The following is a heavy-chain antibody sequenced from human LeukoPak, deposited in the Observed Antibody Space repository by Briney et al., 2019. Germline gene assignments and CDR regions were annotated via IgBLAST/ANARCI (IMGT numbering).Heavy chain of an antibody. CDR1: GYSFTSYY. V-gene: IGHV1-46*01. CDR2: INPRGGST. Sequence: ASVKVSCKASGYSFTSYYMHWMRQAPGQGPEWMGIINPRGGSTDYSQKFQDRVTMSSDTSTSTVYMELSSLRSEDTAVYFCARVGVTAATADYWGQGTLVTVSS. J-gene: IGHJ4*02. CDR3: ARVGVTAATADY. D-gene: IGHD6-25*01.